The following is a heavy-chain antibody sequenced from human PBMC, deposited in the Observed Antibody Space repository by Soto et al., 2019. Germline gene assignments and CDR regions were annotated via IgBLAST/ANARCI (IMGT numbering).Heavy chain of an antibody. V-gene: IGHV1-8*01. D-gene: IGHD2-21*02. CDR3: ARAHCGGDCYPPYGMVV. CDR2: MNPNSGNT. CDR1: GYTFTSYD. Sequence: ASVKVSCKASGYTFTSYDINWVRQATGQGLKWMGWMNPNSGNTGYAQKFKGRVTMTRNTSISTAYMELSSLRSEDTAVYYCARAHCGGDCYPPYGMVVWGQGTTVTVAS. J-gene: IGHJ6*02.